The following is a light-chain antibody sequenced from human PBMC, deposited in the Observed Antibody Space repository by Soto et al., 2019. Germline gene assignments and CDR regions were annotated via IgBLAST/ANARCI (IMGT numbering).Light chain of an antibody. CDR2: GAS. V-gene: IGKV3-20*01. J-gene: IGKJ2*01. CDR3: QQYGSSPYT. Sequence: IVLTQSPCTLSLSPGERATLSCRASQSVASSYLAWYQQTPGQAPRLLIYGASRRATGIPDRFSGSGSGTDFTLTINRLESDDFAVYFCQQYGSSPYTFGQGTKVDIK. CDR1: QSVASSY.